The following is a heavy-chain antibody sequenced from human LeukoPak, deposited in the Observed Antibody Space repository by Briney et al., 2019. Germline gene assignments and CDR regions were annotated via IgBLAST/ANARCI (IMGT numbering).Heavy chain of an antibody. Sequence: ASVKVSCKASGYTFNTYGITWVRQAPGQGLEWMGWINPNSGGTNYAQKFQGRVTMTRDTSISTAYMELSRLRSDDTAVYYCAREIYYDSSGHFDYWGQGTLVTVSS. CDR1: GYTFNTYG. V-gene: IGHV1-2*02. CDR2: INPNSGGT. CDR3: AREIYYDSSGHFDY. J-gene: IGHJ4*02. D-gene: IGHD3-22*01.